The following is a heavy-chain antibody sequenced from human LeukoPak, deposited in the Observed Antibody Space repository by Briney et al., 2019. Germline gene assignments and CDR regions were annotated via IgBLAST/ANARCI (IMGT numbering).Heavy chain of an antibody. CDR2: IYYTGIT. V-gene: IGHV4-59*08. CDR3: TRHDAVPVIGHGMGV. Sequence: PSESLSLTCTVSGVSISSYYWSWIRQPPGKGLEGIGYIYYTGITNYNPSLESRVTISVDTSKNQFSLKLNSVTAADTAVYYCTRHDAVPVIGHGMGVWGQGPTVTVSS. D-gene: IGHD3-16*02. CDR1: GVSISSYY. J-gene: IGHJ6*02.